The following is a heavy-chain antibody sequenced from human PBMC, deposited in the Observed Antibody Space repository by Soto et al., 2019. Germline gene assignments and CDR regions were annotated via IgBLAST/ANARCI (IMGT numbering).Heavy chain of an antibody. Sequence: SETLSLTCTVSGGSISSYYWNWIRQPPGKGLEWIGYIYYSGSTNYNPSLKSRVTISVDTSKNQFSLKLSSVTAADTAVYYCARGSSSHHYYYYGMDVWGQGATVTVSS. CDR1: GGSISSYY. CDR3: ARGSSSHHYYYYGMDV. J-gene: IGHJ6*02. V-gene: IGHV4-59*01. D-gene: IGHD6-6*01. CDR2: IYYSGST.